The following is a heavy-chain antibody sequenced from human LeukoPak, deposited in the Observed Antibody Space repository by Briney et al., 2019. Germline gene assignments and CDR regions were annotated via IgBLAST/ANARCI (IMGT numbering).Heavy chain of an antibody. D-gene: IGHD2-15*01. V-gene: IGHV1-3*03. CDR3: ARLDCSGGSCYPRAHSGDY. J-gene: IGHJ4*02. CDR1: GYTFTNYA. CDR2: INAGNGNT. Sequence: GASVKVSCKASGYTFTNYAMHWVRQAPGQRLEWMGWINAGNGNTKYSQELQGRVTITADKSTSTAYMELSSLRSEDTAVYYCARLDCSGGSCYPRAHSGDYWGQGTLVTVSS.